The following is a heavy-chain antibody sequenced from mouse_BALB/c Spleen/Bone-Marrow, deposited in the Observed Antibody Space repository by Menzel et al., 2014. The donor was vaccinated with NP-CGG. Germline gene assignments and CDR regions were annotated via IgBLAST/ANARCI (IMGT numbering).Heavy chain of an antibody. D-gene: IGHD2-10*01. CDR3: TLAYFGQGVWFFDV. CDR1: DYTFTSYR. V-gene: IGHV1-5*01. CDR2: IHPGNSDT. J-gene: IGHJ1*01. Sequence: VQLQQSGTVLARPGASVKMSCKASDYTFTSYRMHWLKQRPGQGLEWIGAIHPGNSDTSYNQKFKGKAELTAVTSTSTAYMDLSSLTNEDSAVYYCTLAYFGQGVWFFDVWGAGTTVTVSS.